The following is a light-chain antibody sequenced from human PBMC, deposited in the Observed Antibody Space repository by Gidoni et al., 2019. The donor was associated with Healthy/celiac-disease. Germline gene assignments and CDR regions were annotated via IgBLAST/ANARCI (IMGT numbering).Light chain of an antibody. J-gene: IGKJ4*01. CDR3: QQSYSTRLT. Sequence: DIQMTQSPSSLSASVGDRVTITCRASQSISSYLNWYQQKPGKAPKLLLYAASSLQSGVPSMFSGSGSRTYFTLTISSLQPEDFATYYCQQSYSTRLTFGGGTKVEIK. CDR2: AAS. V-gene: IGKV1-39*01. CDR1: QSISSY.